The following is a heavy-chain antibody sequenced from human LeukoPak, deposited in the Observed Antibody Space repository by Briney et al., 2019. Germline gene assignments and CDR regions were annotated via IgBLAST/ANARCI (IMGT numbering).Heavy chain of an antibody. Sequence: GESLKISCKGSGYRFTGYWIGWVRQMPGKGLEWMGIIYPGDSDTRYSPSFQGQVTISADKSISTAYLQWSGLKASGTAMYYCARRSGYSSSWYFDYWGQGTLVTVSS. J-gene: IGHJ4*02. D-gene: IGHD6-13*01. V-gene: IGHV5-51*01. CDR1: GYRFTGYW. CDR2: IYPGDSDT. CDR3: ARRSGYSSSWYFDY.